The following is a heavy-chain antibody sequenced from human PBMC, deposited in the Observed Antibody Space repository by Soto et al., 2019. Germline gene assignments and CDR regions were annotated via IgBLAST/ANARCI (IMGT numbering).Heavy chain of an antibody. CDR2: ISSSNRTI. Sequence: GSLRLSCASSGLTFRSYSMNLVRQAPGKGLEWVSYISSSNRTINYADSVKGRFIISRDNAKNSLYLQMHSLRDEDTAVYYCAREGWTIMQTGMDVWGQGTTVTVSS. J-gene: IGHJ6*02. CDR1: GLTFRSYS. CDR3: AREGWTIMQTGMDV. D-gene: IGHD2-15*01. V-gene: IGHV3-48*02.